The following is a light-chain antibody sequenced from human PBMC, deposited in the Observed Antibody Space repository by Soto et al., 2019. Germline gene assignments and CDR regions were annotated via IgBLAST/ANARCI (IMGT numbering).Light chain of an antibody. CDR3: QQYGSSPRT. CDR2: GAS. Sequence: EIVLTQSPGTLSLSPGERATLSCKASQTVSSNLAWYQQKPGQSPRLLIYGASTRATGIPDRFSGSGSGTDFTLTISRLEPEDFAVYYCQQYGSSPRTLGQGTKVDI. CDR1: QTVSSN. J-gene: IGKJ1*01. V-gene: IGKV3-20*01.